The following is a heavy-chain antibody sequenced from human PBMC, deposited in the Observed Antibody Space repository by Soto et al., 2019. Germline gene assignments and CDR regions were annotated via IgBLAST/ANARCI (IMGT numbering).Heavy chain of an antibody. V-gene: IGHV1-2*02. J-gene: IGHJ6*02. Sequence: ASVNVSCKASGYTFTGYYMHWVRQAPGQGLEWMGWINPSSGGTNYAQKFQGRVTMTRDTSISTAYMELSRLRSDDTAVYYCAREMWGWHDSSGPPTMDVWGQGTTVTVYS. D-gene: IGHD3-22*01. CDR1: GYTFTGYY. CDR3: AREMWGWHDSSGPPTMDV. CDR2: INPSSGGT.